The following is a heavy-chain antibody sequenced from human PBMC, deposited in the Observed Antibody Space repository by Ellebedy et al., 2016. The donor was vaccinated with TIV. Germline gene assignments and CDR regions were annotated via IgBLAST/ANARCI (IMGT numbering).Heavy chain of an antibody. CDR3: ARSGSITGTGGVYYYYGMDV. J-gene: IGHJ6*02. V-gene: IGHV3-7*01. Sequence: GGSLRLSXAASGFTFSSYWMSWVRQAPGKGLEWVANIKQDGSEKYYVDSVKGRFTISRDNAKNSLYLQMNSLRAEDTAVYYCARSGSITGTGGVYYYYGMDVWGQGTTVTVSS. CDR2: IKQDGSEK. CDR1: GFTFSSYW. D-gene: IGHD1-20*01.